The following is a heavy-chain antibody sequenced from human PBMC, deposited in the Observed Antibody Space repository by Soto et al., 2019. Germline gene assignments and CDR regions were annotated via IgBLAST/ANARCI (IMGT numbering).Heavy chain of an antibody. J-gene: IGHJ4*02. CDR2: ITDNGGST. CDR3: AKERPTTTAFDY. CDR1: GFTFSRDG. D-gene: IGHD4-17*01. Sequence: GGSLRLSCAASGFTFSRDGMSWVRQAPGKGLEWVSLITDNGGSTYYADSVKGRFTISRDNTKNTLFLQMNSLRAEDTAVYYCAKERPTTTAFDYWGQGALVTLSS. V-gene: IGHV3-23*01.